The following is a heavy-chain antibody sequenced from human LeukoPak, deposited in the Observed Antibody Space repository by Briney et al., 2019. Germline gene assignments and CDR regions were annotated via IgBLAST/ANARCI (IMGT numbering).Heavy chain of an antibody. Sequence: PSQTLSLTCTVSGDSISSGDYFWSWVRQPPGKGLEWIGSIYYSGSTYYNPSLKSQVTISVDTSKNQFSLKLSSVTAADTAVYYCARVEGATQPFDYWGQGTLVTVSS. J-gene: IGHJ4*02. V-gene: IGHV4-39*07. CDR2: IYYSGST. D-gene: IGHD1-26*01. CDR3: ARVEGATQPFDY. CDR1: GDSISSGDYF.